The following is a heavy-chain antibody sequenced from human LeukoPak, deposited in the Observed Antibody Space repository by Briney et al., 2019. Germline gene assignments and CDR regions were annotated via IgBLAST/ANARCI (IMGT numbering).Heavy chain of an antibody. D-gene: IGHD4-23*01. J-gene: IGHJ3*02. CDR3: ARAPLHYGGNSWGAFDI. Sequence: ASVKVSCKASGGTFSSYAISWVRQAPGQGLEWMGRIIPIFGTANYAQKLQGSVTITTDESTSTAYMELSSLRSEDTAVYYCARAPLHYGGNSWGAFDIWGQGTMVTVSS. CDR2: IIPIFGTA. V-gene: IGHV1-69*05. CDR1: GGTFSSYA.